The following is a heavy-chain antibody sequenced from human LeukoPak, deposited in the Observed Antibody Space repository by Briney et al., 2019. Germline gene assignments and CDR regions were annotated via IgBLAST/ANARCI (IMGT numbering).Heavy chain of an antibody. D-gene: IGHD5-18*01. J-gene: IGHJ4*02. CDR2: ISGSGGST. V-gene: IGHV3-23*01. CDR3: AKHNGYSYDYGFDY. Sequence: GGSLRLSCAASGFTFSSYAMSWVRQATGKGLDWVSAISGSGGSTYYTGRFTISRDNSKNTLYLQMNSLRAEDTAVYYCAKHNGYSYDYGFDYWGQGTLVTVSS. CDR1: GFTFSSYA.